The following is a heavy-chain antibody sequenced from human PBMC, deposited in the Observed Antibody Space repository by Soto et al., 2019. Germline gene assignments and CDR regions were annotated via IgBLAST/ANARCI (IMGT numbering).Heavy chain of an antibody. J-gene: IGHJ6*03. V-gene: IGHV3-23*01. CDR1: GFTFSSYA. CDR3: AKGGGDSSWDYYYYYMDV. Sequence: GGSLRLSCAASGFTFSSYAMSWVRQAPGKGLEWVSAISGSGGSTYYADSVKGRFTISRDNSKNTLYLQMNSLRAEDTAVYYCAKGGGDSSWDYYYYYMDVWGKGTTVTVSS. CDR2: ISGSGGST. D-gene: IGHD6-13*01.